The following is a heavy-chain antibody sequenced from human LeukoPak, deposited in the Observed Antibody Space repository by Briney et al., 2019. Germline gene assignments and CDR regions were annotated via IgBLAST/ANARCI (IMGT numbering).Heavy chain of an antibody. CDR2: IKQDGSEK. D-gene: IGHD4-11*01. CDR1: GFTFSSYW. CDR3: ARDRLVSNFLGYYYYGMDG. V-gene: IGHV3-7*01. Sequence: PGGSLRLSCAASGFTFSSYWMSWVRQAPGKGLEWVANIKQDGSEKYYVDSVKGRFTISRDNAKNSLYLQMNSLRAEDTAVYYCARDRLVSNFLGYYYYGMDGGGQGTTVTVSS. J-gene: IGHJ6*02.